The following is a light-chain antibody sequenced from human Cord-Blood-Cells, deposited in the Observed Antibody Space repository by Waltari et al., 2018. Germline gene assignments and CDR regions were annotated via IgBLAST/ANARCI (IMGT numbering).Light chain of an antibody. CDR1: RCSHASHY. V-gene: IGLV6-57*01. J-gene: IGLJ2*01. Sequence: NFMLTQPHSGSESPGKTATISCTRIRCSHASHYVQWYQQRPGSSPTTVIYEDNQRPSGVPDRCSGSIDSSSNSSSLTISGLKTEDEADYYCQSYDSSNVVFGGGTKLTVL. CDR3: QSYDSSNVV. CDR2: EDN.